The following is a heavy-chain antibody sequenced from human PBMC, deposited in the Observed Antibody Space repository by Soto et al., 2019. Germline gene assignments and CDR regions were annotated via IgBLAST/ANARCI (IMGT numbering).Heavy chain of an antibody. Sequence: PGGSLRLSCAASGFTFSSYAMHWVRQAPGKGLEWVAVISYDGSNKYYADSVKGRFTISRDNSKDTLYLQMNSLRAEDTAVYYCAKNADTAMAEIDYWGQGTLVTVSS. V-gene: IGHV3-30-3*02. D-gene: IGHD5-18*01. J-gene: IGHJ4*02. CDR2: ISYDGSNK. CDR1: GFTFSSYA. CDR3: AKNADTAMAEIDY.